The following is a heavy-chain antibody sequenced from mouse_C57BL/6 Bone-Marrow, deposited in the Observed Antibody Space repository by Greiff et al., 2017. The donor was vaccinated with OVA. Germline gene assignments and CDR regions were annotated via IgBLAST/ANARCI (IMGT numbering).Heavy chain of an antibody. Sequence: VQLQQPGAELVKPGASVKMSCKASGYTFTSYWITWVKQRPGQGLEWIGDIYPGSGSTNYNEKFKSKATLTVDTSSSTAYMQLSSLTSEDSAVYYCARKEGFYWYFDVWGTGTTVTVSS. CDR1: GYTFTSYW. J-gene: IGHJ1*03. V-gene: IGHV1-55*01. CDR3: ARKEGFYWYFDV. CDR2: IYPGSGST.